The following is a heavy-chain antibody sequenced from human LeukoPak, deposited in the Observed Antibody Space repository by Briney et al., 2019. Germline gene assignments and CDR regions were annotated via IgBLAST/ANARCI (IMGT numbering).Heavy chain of an antibody. J-gene: IGHJ3*02. V-gene: IGHV4-34*01. CDR2: INHSGST. CDR1: GGSFSGYY. Sequence: EPSETLSLTCAVYGGSFSGYYWSWIRQPPGKGLEWIGEINHSGSTNYNPSLKSRVTISVDTSKNQFSLKLSSVTAADTAVYYCARLPRLVHAFDIWGQGTMVTVSS. CDR3: ARLPRLVHAFDI.